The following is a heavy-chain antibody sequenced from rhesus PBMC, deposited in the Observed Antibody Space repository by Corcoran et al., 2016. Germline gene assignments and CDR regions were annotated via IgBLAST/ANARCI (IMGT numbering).Heavy chain of an antibody. CDR1: GGSISSSNC. CDR3: ARKSPATYFDY. Sequence: QVQLQESGPGLVKPSETLSLTCPVSGGSISSSNCWSWIRPPPGKGLEWIGYISGSSGSTYYKPSLKSRVTISTDTSKNQFSLKLSSVTAADTAVYYCARKSPATYFDYWGQGVLVTVSS. CDR2: ISGSSGST. V-gene: IGHV4-65*01. J-gene: IGHJ4*01.